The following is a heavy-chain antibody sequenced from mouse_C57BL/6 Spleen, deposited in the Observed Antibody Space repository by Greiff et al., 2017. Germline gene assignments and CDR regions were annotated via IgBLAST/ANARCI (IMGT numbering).Heavy chain of an antibody. CDR3: ARCYYGSSPYWYFDV. CDR1: GYTFTSYW. Sequence: QVQLQQPGAELVMPGASVKLSCKASGYTFTSYWMHWVKQRPGQGLEWIGELDPSDSYTNYNQTFKGKSTLTVDKSSSTAYMQLSSLTSEDSAVYYCARCYYGSSPYWYFDVWGTGTTVTVSS. J-gene: IGHJ1*03. V-gene: IGHV1-69*01. D-gene: IGHD1-1*01. CDR2: LDPSDSYT.